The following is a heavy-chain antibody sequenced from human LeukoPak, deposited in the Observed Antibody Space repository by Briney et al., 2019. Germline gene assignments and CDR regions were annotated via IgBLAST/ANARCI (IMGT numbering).Heavy chain of an antibody. J-gene: IGHJ6*03. V-gene: IGHV3-20*04. D-gene: IGHD3-9*01. CDR3: ARDLRRPGVLRYFDQESGYYYYYMDV. CDR2: INWNGGST. CDR1: GFTFDDYG. Sequence: RSGGSLRLSCAASGFTFDDYGMSWVRQAPGKGLEWVSGINWNGGSTGYADSVKGRFTTSRDNAKNSLYLQMNSLRAEDTALYYCARDLRRPGVLRYFDQESGYYYYYMDVWGKGTTVTVSS.